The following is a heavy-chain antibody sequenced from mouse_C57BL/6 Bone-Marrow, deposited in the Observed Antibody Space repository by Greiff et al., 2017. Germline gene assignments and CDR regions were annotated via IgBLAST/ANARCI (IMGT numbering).Heavy chain of an antibody. V-gene: IGHV1-81*01. D-gene: IGHD1-1*01. J-gene: IGHJ2*01. CDR2: IYPRSGNT. CDR3: ARSGLRYYYGSSS. CDR1: GYTFTSYG. Sequence: QVQLQQSGAELARPGASVKLSCKASGYTFTSYGISWVKQRTGQGLEWIGEIYPRSGNTYYNEKFKGKATLTADNSSSTAYMELRSRTSEDSAVYVCARSGLRYYYGSSSWGQGTTLTVSS.